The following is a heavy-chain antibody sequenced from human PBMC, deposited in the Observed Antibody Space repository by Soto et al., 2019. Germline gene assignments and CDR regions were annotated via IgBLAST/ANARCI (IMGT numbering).Heavy chain of an antibody. CDR1: GLPFGGSS. Sequence: PGESLTLSCVSSGLPFGGSSMILVRPSLGEGLEWVSTITDTGGDAKYADSVRGRFAISRDNSKNTLYLQMSALRAEDSAIYFCVRGSKDSYPGSRIFDCWGRGNLVTVS. V-gene: IGHV3-23*01. D-gene: IGHD3-10*01. CDR2: ITDTGGDA. CDR3: VRGSKDSYPGSRIFDC. J-gene: IGHJ4*02.